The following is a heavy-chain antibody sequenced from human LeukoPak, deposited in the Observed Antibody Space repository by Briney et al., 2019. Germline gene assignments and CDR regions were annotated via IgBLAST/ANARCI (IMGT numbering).Heavy chain of an antibody. J-gene: IGHJ3*02. CDR3: ARGDTWEYCSSTSCYLYAFDI. Sequence: GSSVKVSCKASGGTFSSYAISWVRQAPGQGLEWMGGIIPIFGTASYAQKFQGRVTITADESTSTAYMELSSLRSEDTAVYYCARGDTWEYCSSTSCYLYAFDIWGQGTMVTVSS. D-gene: IGHD2-2*01. V-gene: IGHV1-69*01. CDR1: GGTFSSYA. CDR2: IIPIFGTA.